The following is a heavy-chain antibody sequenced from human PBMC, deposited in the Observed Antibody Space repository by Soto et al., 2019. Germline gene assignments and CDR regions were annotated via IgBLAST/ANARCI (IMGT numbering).Heavy chain of an antibody. D-gene: IGHD3-3*01. CDR2: INPATGAA. J-gene: IGHJ3*02. CDR3: ARGGGVGVAGSAAFDM. CDR1: GYPVTAYY. Sequence: QLHLVQSGAVVKKPGASVTVSCSASGYPVTAYYMHWVRQAPGRGLEWMGGINPATGAAKYTQTFQGRVTVARDTSTSTVSMELSGLPSEDTAVFYCARGGGVGVAGSAAFDMWGQGTLVTVSS. V-gene: IGHV1-2*02.